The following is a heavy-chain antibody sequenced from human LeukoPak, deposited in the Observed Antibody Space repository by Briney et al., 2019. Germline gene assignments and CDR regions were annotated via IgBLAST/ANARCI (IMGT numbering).Heavy chain of an antibody. J-gene: IGHJ4*02. CDR1: GFTFSDYY. D-gene: IGHD5-18*01. V-gene: IGHV3-11*01. CDR3: AVGSLGSGLLDY. Sequence: GGSLRLSCAASGFTFSDYYMSWIRQSPGKGLDWVSYISSSGTTIYYADSVKGRFTISRDNAKNSLYLQMNSLRAEDTAVYYCAVGSLGSGLLDYWGQGTLVTVSS. CDR2: ISSSGTTI.